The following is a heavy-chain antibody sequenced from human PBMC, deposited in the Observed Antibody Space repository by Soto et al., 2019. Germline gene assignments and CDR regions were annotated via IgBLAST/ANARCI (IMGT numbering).Heavy chain of an antibody. V-gene: IGHV1-2*04. CDR2: INPNSGGT. Sequence: ASVKVSCKASGYTFTGYYMHWVRQAPGQGLEWMGWINPNSGGTNYAQKFQGWVTMTRDTSISTAYMELSRLRSDDTAVYYCARDTRPPYDFWSLRSRPYYYYMDVWGKGTTVTVSS. CDR1: GYTFTGYY. CDR3: ARDTRPPYDFWSLRSRPYYYYMDV. D-gene: IGHD3-3*01. J-gene: IGHJ6*03.